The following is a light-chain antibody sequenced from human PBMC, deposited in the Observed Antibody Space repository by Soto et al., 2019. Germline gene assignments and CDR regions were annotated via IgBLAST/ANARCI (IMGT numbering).Light chain of an antibody. J-gene: IGKJ5*01. CDR1: QSVSSN. V-gene: IGKV3-15*01. Sequence: EIVVTQSPSTLSVSPGERATLSCRASQSVSSNLAWYQQKPGQAPRLLIYGASTRATAIPARFSGSGSGTEFTLTISSLQSEDVATYYCQKYNAAPITFGQGTRLEI. CDR3: QKYNAAPIT. CDR2: GAS.